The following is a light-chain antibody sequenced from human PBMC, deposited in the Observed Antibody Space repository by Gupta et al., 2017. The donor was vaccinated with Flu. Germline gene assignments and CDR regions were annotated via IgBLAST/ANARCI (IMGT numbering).Light chain of an antibody. J-gene: IGKJ3*01. CDR2: AAS. CDR3: QQLNSYPR. CDR1: QGISSY. Sequence: DIQLTQSPSFLSASVGDRVTITCRASQGISSYLAWYQQKPGKAPKLLIYAASTLQSGVPSRFSGSGSGTEFTLTISSLKPEDFATYYCQQLNSYPRFGPGTKVDIK. V-gene: IGKV1-9*01.